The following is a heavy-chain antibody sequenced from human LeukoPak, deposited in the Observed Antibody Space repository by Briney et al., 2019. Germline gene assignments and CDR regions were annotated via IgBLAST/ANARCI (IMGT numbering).Heavy chain of an antibody. CDR1: GFTFSSYA. Sequence: PGGSLRLSCAASGFTFSSYAMGWVRQAPGKGLEWVSAISGSGGSTYYADSVKGRFTISRDNSKNTLYLQMNSLRAEDTAVYYCAKASSYSSSWYFDYWGQGTLVTVSS. D-gene: IGHD6-13*01. V-gene: IGHV3-23*01. CDR2: ISGSGGST. CDR3: AKASSYSSSWYFDY. J-gene: IGHJ4*02.